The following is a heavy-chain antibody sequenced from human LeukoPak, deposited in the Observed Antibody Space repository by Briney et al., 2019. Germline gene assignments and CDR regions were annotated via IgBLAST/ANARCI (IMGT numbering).Heavy chain of an antibody. Sequence: GASLRVSCKASGYTFTDYGMTWVRQAPGQGLEWMCGINWNADDTGYADYVQGRVTITRDNAKSSVYLELNSLTAEDTAFYYCARAARDTAMDDAFDIWGQGTMVTVSS. CDR1: GYTFTDYG. CDR3: ARAARDTAMDDAFDI. D-gene: IGHD5-18*01. CDR2: INWNADDT. V-gene: IGHV3-20*04. J-gene: IGHJ3*02.